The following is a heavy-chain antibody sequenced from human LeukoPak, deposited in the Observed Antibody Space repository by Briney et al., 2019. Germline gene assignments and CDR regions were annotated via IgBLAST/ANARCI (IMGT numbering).Heavy chain of an antibody. CDR3: ARRAYSDAFDI. D-gene: IGHD2-21*01. J-gene: IGHJ3*02. Sequence: SETLFLTCTVSGGSISSYQWSWIRQPPGKGLEWIGYIYYSGSTNYNPSLKSRVTISVDTSKNQFSLKLSSVTAADTAVYYCARRAYSDAFDIWGQGTMVTVSS. CDR1: GGSISSYQ. CDR2: IYYSGST. V-gene: IGHV4-59*08.